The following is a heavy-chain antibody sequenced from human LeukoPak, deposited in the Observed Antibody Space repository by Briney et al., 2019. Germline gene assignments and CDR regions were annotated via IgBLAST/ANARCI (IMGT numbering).Heavy chain of an antibody. CDR1: GFTFSSYG. J-gene: IGHJ6*02. Sequence: GGSLRLSCAASGFTFSSYGMHWVRQAPGKGLEWVAVISYDGSNKYYADSVRGRFTISRDNSKNTLYLQMNSLRAEDTAVYYCAKSSSGWYFIDYYYYGMDVWGQGTTVTVSS. CDR3: AKSSSGWYFIDYYYYGMDV. CDR2: ISYDGSNK. D-gene: IGHD6-19*01. V-gene: IGHV3-30*18.